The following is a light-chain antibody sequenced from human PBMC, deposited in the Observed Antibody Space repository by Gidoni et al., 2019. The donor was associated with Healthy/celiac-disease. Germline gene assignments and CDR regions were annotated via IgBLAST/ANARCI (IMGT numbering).Light chain of an antibody. J-gene: IGKJ1*01. V-gene: IGKV3-20*01. CDR2: GAS. CDR1: QRVSSSY. Sequence: EIVLTQSPGTLSLSPGERATLSCRASQRVSSSYLAWYQQKPGQAHRLLIYGASSRATGIPDRFSGSGSGKDFTLTISRLEAEDFAVYYCQQYGSSPRTFGQXTKVEIK. CDR3: QQYGSSPRT.